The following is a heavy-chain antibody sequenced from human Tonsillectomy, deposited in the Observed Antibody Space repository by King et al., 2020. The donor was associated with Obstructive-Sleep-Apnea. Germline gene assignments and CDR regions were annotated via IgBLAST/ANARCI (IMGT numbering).Heavy chain of an antibody. V-gene: IGHV3-9*01. CDR2: ISWSRGNV. CDR3: TIDMFY. Sequence: QLVQSGGGLVQPGRSLRLSCATSGITFNTSAMHWVRQAPGKGLEWVSGISWSRGNVGYADSVKGRFIISKDDTKNSLFLRMNGLRTEDTALYFCTIDMFYWGQGTQVTVSS. CDR1: GITFNTSA. D-gene: IGHD3-10*02. J-gene: IGHJ4*02.